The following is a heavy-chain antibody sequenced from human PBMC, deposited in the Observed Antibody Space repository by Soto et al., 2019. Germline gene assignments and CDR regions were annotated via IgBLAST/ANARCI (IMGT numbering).Heavy chain of an antibody. CDR1: GGTFSSYA. CDR3: ARVTVSMVRGAYYYYGMDV. CDR2: IIPIFGTA. J-gene: IGHJ6*02. D-gene: IGHD3-10*01. V-gene: IGHV1-69*06. Sequence: RASVKVSCKASGGTFSSYAISWVRQAPGQGLEWMGGIIPIFGTANYAQKFQGRVTITADKSTSTAYMELSSLRSEDTAVYYCARVTVSMVRGAYYYYGMDVWGQGTTVTVSS.